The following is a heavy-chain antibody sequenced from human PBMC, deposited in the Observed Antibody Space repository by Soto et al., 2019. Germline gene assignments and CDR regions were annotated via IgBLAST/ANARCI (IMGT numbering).Heavy chain of an antibody. Sequence: GESLKISCKGSGYSSTSYWIGWVRQMPGKGLEWMGIIYPGDSDTRYSPSFQGQVTISADKSISTAYLQWSSLKASDTAMYYCARQPYGGNFPDAFDIWGQGTMVTVSS. CDR1: GYSSTSYW. CDR2: IYPGDSDT. J-gene: IGHJ3*02. V-gene: IGHV5-51*01. CDR3: ARQPYGGNFPDAFDI. D-gene: IGHD4-17*01.